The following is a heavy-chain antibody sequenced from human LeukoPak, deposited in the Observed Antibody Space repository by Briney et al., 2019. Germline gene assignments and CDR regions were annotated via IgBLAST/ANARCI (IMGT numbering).Heavy chain of an antibody. D-gene: IGHD3-22*01. Sequence: ASVKVSCKASGYTFTGYYMHWVRQAPGQGLEWMGRIHPNSGGTNYAQKFQGRGTMTRDTSISTAYMELSRLRSDDTAVYYRARGKIDYYDSSGYYNAFDIWGQGTMVTVSS. V-gene: IGHV1-2*06. CDR1: GYTFTGYY. CDR3: ARGKIDYYDSSGYYNAFDI. J-gene: IGHJ3*02. CDR2: IHPNSGGT.